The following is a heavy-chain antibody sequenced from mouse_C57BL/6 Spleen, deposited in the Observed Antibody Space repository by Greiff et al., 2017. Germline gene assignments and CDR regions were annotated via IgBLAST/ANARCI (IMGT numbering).Heavy chain of an antibody. Sequence: QVQLQQPGAELVMPGASVKLSCKASGYTFTSYWMHWVKQRPGQGLEWIGEIDPSDSYTNYNQKFKGKSTLTADKSSSTAYMQLSSLTSEDSAVYYCARELDFDYWGQGTTLTVSS. J-gene: IGHJ2*01. CDR2: IDPSDSYT. V-gene: IGHV1-69*01. CDR1: GYTFTSYW. D-gene: IGHD4-1*01. CDR3: ARELDFDY.